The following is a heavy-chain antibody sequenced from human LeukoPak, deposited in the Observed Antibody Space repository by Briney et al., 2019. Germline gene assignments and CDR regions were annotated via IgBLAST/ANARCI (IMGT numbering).Heavy chain of an antibody. CDR2: IYISGST. V-gene: IGHV4-61*02. Sequence: SETLSLTCTVSGGSISSGSYYWSWIRQPAGKGLEWIGRIYISGSTNYNPSLKSRVTISVDTSKNQSSLKLSSVTAADTAVYYCARQKRDYYGSGSYLSPYYMDVWGKGTTVTISS. J-gene: IGHJ6*03. D-gene: IGHD3-10*01. CDR3: ARQKRDYYGSGSYLSPYYMDV. CDR1: GGSISSGSYY.